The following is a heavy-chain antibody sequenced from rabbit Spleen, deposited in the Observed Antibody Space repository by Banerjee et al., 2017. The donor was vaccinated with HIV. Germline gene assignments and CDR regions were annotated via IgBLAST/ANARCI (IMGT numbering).Heavy chain of an antibody. CDR1: GFSFSNKVV. V-gene: IGHV1S45*01. J-gene: IGHJ4*01. D-gene: IGHD1-1*01. CDR3: ARDLSSVVGWNFNL. Sequence: QEQLVESGGGLVKPEGSLKLSCTASGFSFSNKVVLCWVRQAPGKGLEWIACINTSHGDTVYANWAKGRFTISKTSSTTVTLRMTSLTAADTATYFCARDLSSVVGWNFNLWGPGTLVTVS. CDR2: INTSHGDT.